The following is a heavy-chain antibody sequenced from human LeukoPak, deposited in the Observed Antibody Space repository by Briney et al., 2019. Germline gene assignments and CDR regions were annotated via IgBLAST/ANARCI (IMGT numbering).Heavy chain of an antibody. CDR2: IIPILGTA. J-gene: IGHJ3*02. V-gene: IGHV1-69*05. Sequence: ASVKVSCKASGGTFSSYATSWVRQAPGQGLEWMGGIIPILGTANYAQKFQGRVTITTDESTSTAYMELSSLRSEDTAVYYCASPAYSSGWFDAFDTWGQGTMVTVSS. CDR3: ASPAYSSGWFDAFDT. D-gene: IGHD6-19*01. CDR1: GGTFSSYA.